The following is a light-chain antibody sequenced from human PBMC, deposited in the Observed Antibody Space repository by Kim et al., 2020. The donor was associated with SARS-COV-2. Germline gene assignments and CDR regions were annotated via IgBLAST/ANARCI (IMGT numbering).Light chain of an antibody. CDR2: EVN. Sequence: GQSITISCTGTSSDVGSHSSVSWYQLRPGKAPELMIYEVNKRPSGVSNRFSGSKSGNTASLTISGLQAEDEADYYCSSYTSSSTYVFGTGTKVTVL. CDR1: SSDVGSHSS. V-gene: IGLV2-14*01. J-gene: IGLJ1*01. CDR3: SSYTSSSTYV.